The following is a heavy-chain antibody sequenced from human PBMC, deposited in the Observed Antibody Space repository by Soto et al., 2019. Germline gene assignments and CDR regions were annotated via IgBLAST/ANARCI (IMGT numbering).Heavy chain of an antibody. CDR3: ARGSVTGTTSQDY. V-gene: IGHV4-61*01. Sequence: VKTSETLSLTCTVSGGSASSGSYYWSWIRQPPGKGLEWIGYIYYSGSTNYNPSLKSRVTISVDTSKNQFSLKLSSVTAADTAVYYCARGSVTGTTSQDYWGQGTLVTV. J-gene: IGHJ4*02. CDR1: GGSASSGSYY. D-gene: IGHD1-7*01. CDR2: IYYSGST.